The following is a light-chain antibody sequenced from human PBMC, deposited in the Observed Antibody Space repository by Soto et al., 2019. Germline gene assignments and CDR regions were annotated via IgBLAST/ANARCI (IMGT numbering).Light chain of an antibody. V-gene: IGKV3-20*01. CDR3: QQYGSSPIT. CDR2: GAS. J-gene: IGKJ5*01. CDR1: QSVGSSY. Sequence: DIVMTQSPATLSVSPGERATLSCRASQSVGSSYLAWYQHKSGQAPRLLIYGASSRATGIPDRFSGSGSGTDFTLTISRLEPEDFAVYYCQQYGSSPITFGQGTRLEIK.